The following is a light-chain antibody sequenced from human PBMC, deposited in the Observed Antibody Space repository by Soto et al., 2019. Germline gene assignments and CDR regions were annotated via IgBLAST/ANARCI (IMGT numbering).Light chain of an antibody. CDR1: QSVGSN. J-gene: IGKJ4*01. CDR3: QRYKHWQLC. V-gene: IGKV3-15*01. CDR2: GAS. Sequence: EVVMTQSPATLSVSPGERATLSCRASQSVGSNLAWYQQKPGQSPTLLIYGASTRAAGIPARFSRTGSGTDFTLTINSLQSEEFAIYYCQRYKHWQLCFGGGTKVDIK.